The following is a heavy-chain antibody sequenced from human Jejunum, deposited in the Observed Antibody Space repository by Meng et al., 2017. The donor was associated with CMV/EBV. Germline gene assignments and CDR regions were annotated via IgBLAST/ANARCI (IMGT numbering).Heavy chain of an antibody. J-gene: IGHJ4*02. CDR1: GGTFNRFT. Sequence: SCKASGGTFNRFTIFWVRHAPGQGLQSLGGIIPIFGTSHYAQKFQGRVTITTDESTSTVYMELNSLRSDDTALYYCTMYQNWGETDYWGQGTLVTVSS. CDR2: IIPIFGTS. CDR3: TMYQNWGETDY. D-gene: IGHD7-27*01. V-gene: IGHV1-69*05.